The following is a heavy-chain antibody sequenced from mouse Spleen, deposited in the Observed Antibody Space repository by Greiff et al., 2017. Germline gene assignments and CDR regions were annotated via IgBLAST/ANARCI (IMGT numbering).Heavy chain of an antibody. CDR2: IYPRSGNT. D-gene: IGHD2-5*01. V-gene: IGHV1-81*01. Sequence: QVHVKQSGAELARPGASVKLSCKASGYTFTSYGISWVKQRTGQGLEWIGEIYPRSGNTYYNEKFKGKATLTADKSSSTAYMELRSLTSEDSAVYFCARADSNGAWFAYWGQGTLVTVSA. CDR3: ARADSNGAWFAY. CDR1: GYTFTSYG. J-gene: IGHJ3*01.